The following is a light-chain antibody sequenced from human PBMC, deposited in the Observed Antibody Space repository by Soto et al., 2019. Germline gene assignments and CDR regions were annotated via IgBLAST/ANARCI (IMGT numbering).Light chain of an antibody. CDR3: SSYAGSNNFV. CDR2: EAS. V-gene: IGLV2-18*02. J-gene: IGLJ1*01. Sequence: QSVLTQPPSVSGSPGQSVTISCTGTSTDFVSYNRVSWYQQPPDTAPKLMIYEASNRPSGVPDRFSGSKSGNTASLTVSGLQAEDEADYYCSSYAGSNNFVFGTGTKVTVL. CDR1: STDFVSYNR.